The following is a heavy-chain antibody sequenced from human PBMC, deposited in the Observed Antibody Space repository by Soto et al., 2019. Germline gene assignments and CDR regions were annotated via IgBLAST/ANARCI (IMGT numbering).Heavy chain of an antibody. D-gene: IGHD4-4*01. Sequence: EVQLLESGGGLVQPGGSLRLSCAASGFTFSSYAMSWVRQAPGKGLEWVSAISGSGGSTYYADSVKGRFTISRDTSKNTLYLQMNSLRAEDTAVYYCALRATYSNYMTTFDYWGQGTLVTVSS. V-gene: IGHV3-23*01. CDR1: GFTFSSYA. CDR2: ISGSGGST. J-gene: IGHJ4*02. CDR3: ALRATYSNYMTTFDY.